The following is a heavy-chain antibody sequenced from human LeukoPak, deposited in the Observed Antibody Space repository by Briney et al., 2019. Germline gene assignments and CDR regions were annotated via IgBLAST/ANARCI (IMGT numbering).Heavy chain of an antibody. D-gene: IGHD3-10*01. CDR1: GFTFSSYG. V-gene: IGHV3-30*18. Sequence: GRSLRLSCAASGFTFSSYGMHWVRQAPGKGLEWVAVISSDGSNAYYADSVKGRFTMSRDNSKNTLFVQMNSLRAEDTAVYYCAKDLSGRKGPFDYWGQGTLVTVSS. CDR2: ISSDGSNA. CDR3: AKDLSGRKGPFDY. J-gene: IGHJ4*02.